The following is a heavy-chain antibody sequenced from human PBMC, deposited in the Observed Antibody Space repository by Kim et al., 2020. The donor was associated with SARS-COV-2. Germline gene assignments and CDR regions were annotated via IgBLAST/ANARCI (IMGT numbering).Heavy chain of an antibody. Sequence: DSVKGRFTISRDNAKNSLYVQLKNLRAEDTAVYYCARDRGTTMRSYGIDVWGQGTTVTVSS. CDR3: ARDRGTTMRSYGIDV. J-gene: IGHJ6*02. D-gene: IGHD4-17*01. V-gene: IGHV3-7*03.